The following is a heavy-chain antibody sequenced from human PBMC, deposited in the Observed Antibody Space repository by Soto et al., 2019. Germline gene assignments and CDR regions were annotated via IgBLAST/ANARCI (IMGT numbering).Heavy chain of an antibody. Sequence: ESGGGLVKPGGSLRLSCAASGFIFSDYYMTWIRQAPGKGLEWISDISSGGGASYFADSVRGRFTISRDNANNSLYLQMNNLRAEDTAIYYCARRLTGRTTGDWFDPWGQGTLVTVSS. CDR2: ISSGGGAS. CDR3: ARRLTGRTTGDWFDP. V-gene: IGHV3-11*01. CDR1: GFIFSDYY. J-gene: IGHJ5*02. D-gene: IGHD1-20*01.